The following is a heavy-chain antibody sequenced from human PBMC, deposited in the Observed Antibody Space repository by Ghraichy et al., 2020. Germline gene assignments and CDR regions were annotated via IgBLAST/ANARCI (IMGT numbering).Heavy chain of an antibody. J-gene: IGHJ6*02. Sequence: SETLSLTCTVSGGSISSFYWSWIRQPPGKGLEWIGYIFYSGNTNYNPSLKSRLTISVDTSKNQFSLKLSSVTAADTAVYYCARVIEAGAATEGGEVNYYYYYGMDVWGQGTTVIVSS. V-gene: IGHV4-59*01. CDR3: ARVIEAGAATEGGEVNYYYYYGMDV. CDR2: IFYSGNT. CDR1: GGSISSFY. D-gene: IGHD6-13*01.